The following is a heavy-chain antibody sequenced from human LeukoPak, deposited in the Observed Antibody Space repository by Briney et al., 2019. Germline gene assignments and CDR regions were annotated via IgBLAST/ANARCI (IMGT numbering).Heavy chain of an antibody. CDR2: IRNKAYSYTT. CDR3: AGGSSSGFFDY. V-gene: IGHV3-72*01. CDR1: GFTFSDHH. Sequence: GGSLRLSCAASGFTFSDHHMDWVRQAPGKGLEWVGRIRNKAYSYTTEYAASVAGRFTISRDDSKNSLYLQMNSLKTEDTAVYYCAGGSSSGFFDYWGLGTLVTVSS. D-gene: IGHD6-6*01. J-gene: IGHJ4*02.